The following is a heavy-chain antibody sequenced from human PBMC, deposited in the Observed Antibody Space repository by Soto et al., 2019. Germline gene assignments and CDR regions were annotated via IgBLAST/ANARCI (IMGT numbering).Heavy chain of an antibody. CDR2: IYYSGST. V-gene: IGHV4-59*01. CDR3: ARGDGYHFDY. Sequence: SETLSLTCTFSGDSISSYYWNWIRQPPGKGLEWIGYIYYSGSTNYNPSLKSRVTISVDTSKKQFSLKLSSVTAADTAVYYCARGDGYHFDYWGQGTLVTVSS. D-gene: IGHD1-1*01. J-gene: IGHJ4*02. CDR1: GDSISSYY.